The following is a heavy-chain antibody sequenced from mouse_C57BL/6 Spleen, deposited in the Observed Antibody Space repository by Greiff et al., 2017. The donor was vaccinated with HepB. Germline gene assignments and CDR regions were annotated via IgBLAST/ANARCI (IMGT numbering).Heavy chain of an antibody. J-gene: IGHJ2*01. Sequence: QVQLQQSGAELVKPGASVKLSCKASGYTFTSYWMHWVKQRPGRGLEWIGRIDPNSGGTKYNEKFKSKATLTVDKPSSTAYMQLSSLTSEDSAVYYCARSGSTVVAKNYFDYWGQGTTLTVSS. CDR3: ARSGSTVVAKNYFDY. CDR2: IDPNSGGT. V-gene: IGHV1-72*01. CDR1: GYTFTSYW. D-gene: IGHD1-1*01.